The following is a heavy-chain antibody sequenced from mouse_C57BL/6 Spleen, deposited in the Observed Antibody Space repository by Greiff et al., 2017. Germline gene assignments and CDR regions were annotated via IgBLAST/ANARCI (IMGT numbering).Heavy chain of an antibody. V-gene: IGHV5-16*01. CDR3: ARDRWLRGYFDV. CDR1: GFTFSDYY. J-gene: IGHJ1*03. Sequence: DVKLVESEGGLVQPGSSMKLSCTASGFTFSDYYMAWVRQVPEKGLEWVANINYDGSSTYYLDSLKSRFIISRDNAKNILYLQMSSLKSEDTATYYCARDRWLRGYFDVWGTGTTVTVSS. D-gene: IGHD2-2*01. CDR2: INYDGSST.